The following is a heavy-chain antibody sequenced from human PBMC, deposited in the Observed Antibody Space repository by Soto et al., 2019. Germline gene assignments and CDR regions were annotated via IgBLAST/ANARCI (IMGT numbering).Heavy chain of an antibody. CDR2: IYYSGST. D-gene: IGHD4-17*01. V-gene: IGHV4-31*03. CDR3: ARVRIPPSIDYGDDHFDY. J-gene: IGHJ4*02. Sequence: KPSETLSLTCTVSGGSISSGGYYWSWIRQHPGKGLEWIGYIYYSGSTYYNPSLKSRVTISVDTSKNQFSLKLSSVTAADTAVYYCARVRIPPSIDYGDDHFDYWGQGTLVTVSS. CDR1: GGSISSGGYY.